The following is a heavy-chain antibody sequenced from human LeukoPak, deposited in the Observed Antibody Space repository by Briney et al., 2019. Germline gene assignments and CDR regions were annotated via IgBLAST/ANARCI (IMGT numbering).Heavy chain of an antibody. CDR1: GFTFSSYA. CDR2: ISYDGSNK. Sequence: QPGGSLRLSCAASGFTFSSYAMHWVRQAPGKGLEWVAVISYDGSNKYYADSVKGRFPISRDNSKNTLYLQMNSLRAEDTAVYYCARVSQGSFDYWGQGTLVTVSS. CDR3: ARVSQGSFDY. V-gene: IGHV3-30-3*01. J-gene: IGHJ4*02. D-gene: IGHD3-10*01.